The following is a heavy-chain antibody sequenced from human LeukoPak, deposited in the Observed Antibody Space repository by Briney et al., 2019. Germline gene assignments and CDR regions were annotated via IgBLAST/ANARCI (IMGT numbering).Heavy chain of an antibody. D-gene: IGHD2-15*01. CDR2: IYYSGST. CDR1: GGSISSYY. V-gene: IGHV4-59*01. Sequence: PSETLSLTCTVSGGSISSYYWSWIRQPPGQGLEWIGYIYYSGSTNYKPFVKSRVTISVDTSKNQFSLKLSSVTAADTAVYYCARIGGILSYYMDVWGQGTTVTVSS. J-gene: IGHJ6*03. CDR3: ARIGGILSYYMDV.